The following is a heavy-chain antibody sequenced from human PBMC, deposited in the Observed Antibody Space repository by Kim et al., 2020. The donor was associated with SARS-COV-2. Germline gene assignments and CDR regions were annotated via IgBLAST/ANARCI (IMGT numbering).Heavy chain of an antibody. J-gene: IGHJ6*02. CDR2: ISYDGSNK. Sequence: GGSLRLSCAASGFTFSSYGMHWVRQAPGKGLEWVAVISYDGSNKYYADSVKGRFTISRDNSKNTLYLQMNSLRAEDTAVYYCAKALGGQLLRGGMDVWGQGTTVTVSS. D-gene: IGHD2-2*01. CDR1: GFTFSSYG. CDR3: AKALGGQLLRGGMDV. V-gene: IGHV3-30*18.